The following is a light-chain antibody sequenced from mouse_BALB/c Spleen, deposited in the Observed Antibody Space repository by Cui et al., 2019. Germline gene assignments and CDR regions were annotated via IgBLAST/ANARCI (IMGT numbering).Light chain of an antibody. Sequence: ENVLTQSPSLMSACPGEKFTMTCSASTSVSYMHWYQQKSSTSTKRWIYDTSKLADGVPGRFSGSGSGNSYSITISSMEAEDVATYYCFQGSGYPFTFGSGKKLEIK. J-gene: IGKJ4*01. V-gene: IGKV4-63*01. CDR2: DTS. CDR1: TSVSY. CDR3: FQGSGYPFT.